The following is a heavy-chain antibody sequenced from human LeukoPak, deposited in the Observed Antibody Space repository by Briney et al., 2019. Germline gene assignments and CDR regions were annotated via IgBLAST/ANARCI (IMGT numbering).Heavy chain of an antibody. CDR2: IYSGGST. J-gene: IGHJ5*02. D-gene: IGHD1-7*01. Sequence: GGSLRLSCAASGFTVSSNYMSWVRQAPGKGLEWVSVIYSGGSTYYADSVKGRLTISRDNSKNTLYLQMNSLRAEDTAVYYCARDSWPITGTTPWFDPWGQGTLVTVSS. V-gene: IGHV3-53*01. CDR3: ARDSWPITGTTPWFDP. CDR1: GFTVSSNY.